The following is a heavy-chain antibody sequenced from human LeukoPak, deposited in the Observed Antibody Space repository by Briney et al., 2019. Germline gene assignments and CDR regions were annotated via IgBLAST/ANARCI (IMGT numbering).Heavy chain of an antibody. V-gene: IGHV4-39*07. D-gene: IGHD3-22*01. J-gene: IGHJ4*02. CDR3: ARDYYDSSGYLPFDY. Sequence: SETLSLTCTVSGGSISSSSYYWGWIRQPPGKGLEWIGSIYYSGSTYYNPSLKSRVTISVDTSKNQFSLKLSSVTAADTAVYYCARDYYDSSGYLPFDYWGQGSPVTVS. CDR1: GGSISSSSYY. CDR2: IYYSGST.